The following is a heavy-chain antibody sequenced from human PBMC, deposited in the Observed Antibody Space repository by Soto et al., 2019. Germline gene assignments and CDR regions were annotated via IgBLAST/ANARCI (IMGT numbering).Heavy chain of an antibody. CDR2: ISSSSSYT. J-gene: IGHJ6*02. V-gene: IGHV3-11*05. D-gene: IGHD3-16*01. CDR1: GFTFSDYY. CDR3: ERDISVLGEGEFGGMDV. Sequence: QVQLVESGGGLVKPGGSLRLSCAASGFTFSDYYMSWIRQAPGKGLEWVSYISSSSSYTNYADSVKGRFTISRDNAKNSLYLQMNSLRAEDSAVYYCERDISVLGEGEFGGMDVWGQGTTVTVSS.